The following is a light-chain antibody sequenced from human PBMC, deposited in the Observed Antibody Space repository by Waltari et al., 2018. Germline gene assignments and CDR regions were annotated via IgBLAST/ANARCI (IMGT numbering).Light chain of an antibody. Sequence: QSALTQPASVSGSPGQSLTISCPGTSSDVGGYNCVSGYQQHPGNAPKLTIYAVSNRPSGVSNRFSGSKSGNTASLTISGLRAEDEADYYCSSYTSSSTLGVFGTGTKVTVL. V-gene: IGLV2-14*03. J-gene: IGLJ1*01. CDR1: SSDVGGYNC. CDR2: AVS. CDR3: SSYTSSSTLGV.